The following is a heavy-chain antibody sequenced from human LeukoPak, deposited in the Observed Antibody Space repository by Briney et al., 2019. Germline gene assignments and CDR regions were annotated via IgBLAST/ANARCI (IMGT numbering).Heavy chain of an antibody. CDR2: INPSVGST. D-gene: IGHD2-15*01. Sequence: ASVKVSCKASGYTFTSYYMHWVRQAPGQGLEWMGIINPSVGSTSYAQKFQGRVTMTRDTSTSTVYMELSSLRSEDTAVYYCARDASGYCSGGSCYSPWFDPWGQGTLVTVSS. V-gene: IGHV1-46*01. CDR1: GYTFTSYY. CDR3: ARDASGYCSGGSCYSPWFDP. J-gene: IGHJ5*02.